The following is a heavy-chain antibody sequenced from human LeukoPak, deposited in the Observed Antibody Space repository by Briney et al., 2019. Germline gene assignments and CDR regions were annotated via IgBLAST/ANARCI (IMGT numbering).Heavy chain of an antibody. V-gene: IGHV4-59*01. J-gene: IGHJ4*02. CDR3: ARDGNDYGDRGFDY. CDR1: GGSISSYY. CDR2: IYYSGST. Sequence: PSETLSLTCTVSGGSISSYYWSWIRQPPGKGLEWIGYIYYSGSTNYNPSPKSRVTISVDTSKNQFSLKLSSVTAADTAVYYCARDGNDYGDRGFDYWGQGTLVTVSS. D-gene: IGHD4-17*01.